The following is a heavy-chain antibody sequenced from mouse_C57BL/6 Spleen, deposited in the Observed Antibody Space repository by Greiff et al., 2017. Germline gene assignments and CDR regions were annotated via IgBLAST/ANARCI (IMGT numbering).Heavy chain of an antibody. CDR2: INPNNSGT. CDR1: GYTFTDYY. CDR3: AREVDSSGPAWFAY. V-gene: IGHV1-26*01. Sequence: EVQLQQSGPELVKPGASVKISCKASGYTFTDYYMNWVKQSHGKSLEWIGDINPNNSGTSYNQKFKGKATLTVDKSSSTAYMELRSLTSEDSAVYYCAREVDSSGPAWFAYWGQGTLVTVSA. J-gene: IGHJ3*01. D-gene: IGHD3-2*02.